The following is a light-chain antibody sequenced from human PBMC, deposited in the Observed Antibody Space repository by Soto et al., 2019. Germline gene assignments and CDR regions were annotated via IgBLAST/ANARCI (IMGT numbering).Light chain of an antibody. CDR2: RSS. J-gene: IGKJ3*01. CDR1: RSLSSSY. V-gene: IGKV3-20*01. Sequence: FVLTQFPDTLSLSPGESATLSCRASRSLSSSYLAWYQQKPGQPPRLLISRSSDRAPGIPDRFRGSVSGADFTLTILRLEPEDFAVYYCQQYGTSIVFGPGTKVDIK. CDR3: QQYGTSIV.